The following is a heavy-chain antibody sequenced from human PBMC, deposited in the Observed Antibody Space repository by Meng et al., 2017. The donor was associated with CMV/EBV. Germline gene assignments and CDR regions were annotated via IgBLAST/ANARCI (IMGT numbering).Heavy chain of an antibody. V-gene: IGHV1-69*10. J-gene: IGHJ6*02. CDR3: AREGRGYSYGYYYYYGMDV. D-gene: IGHD5-18*01. CDR2: IIPILGIA. Sequence: SVKVSCKASGGTFSSYAISWVRQAPGQGLEWMGGIIPILGIANYAQKFQGRVTITADKSTSTAYMELSSLRSEDTAVYYCAREGRGYSYGYYYYYGMDVWGQGTTVTVSS. CDR1: GGTFSSYA.